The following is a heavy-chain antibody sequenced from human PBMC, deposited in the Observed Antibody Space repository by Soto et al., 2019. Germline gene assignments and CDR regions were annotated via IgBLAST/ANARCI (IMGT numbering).Heavy chain of an antibody. D-gene: IGHD3-10*01. CDR3: VYRQSTYGLHY. CDR2: NLWDDEK. J-gene: IGHJ4*02. Sequence: QITLKESGPTLVKPTQTLTLTCTFSGFSLRTSGVGVGWIRQPPGQALEWLALNLWDDEKRYSPLLKSRLTIPKDASKNQVVLTMTNMDPVDTATYYCVYRQSTYGLHYWGQGILVTVSS. CDR1: GFSLRTSGVG. V-gene: IGHV2-5*02.